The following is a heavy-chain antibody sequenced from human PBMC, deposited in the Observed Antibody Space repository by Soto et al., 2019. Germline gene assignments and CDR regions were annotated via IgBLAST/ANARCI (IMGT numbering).Heavy chain of an antibody. D-gene: IGHD3-3*01. CDR1: GYTFTSYG. J-gene: IGHJ5*02. CDR3: AREVRVLYDFWSGYSSSGWFDP. CDR2: ISAYNGNT. V-gene: IGHV1-18*01. Sequence: QVQLVQSGAEVKKPGASVKVSCKASGYTFTSYGISWVRQAPGQGLEWMGWISAYNGNTNYAQNLQGRVTMTTDTSQSTAYMELRSLRSDDTAVYYCAREVRVLYDFWSGYSSSGWFDPWGQGTLVTVSS.